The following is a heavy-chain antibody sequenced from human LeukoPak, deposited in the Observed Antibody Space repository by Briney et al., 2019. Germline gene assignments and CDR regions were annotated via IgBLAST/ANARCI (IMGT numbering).Heavy chain of an antibody. CDR3: ASTTVVAPSDAFDI. Sequence: SETLSLTCTVSGGSISSYYWSWIRQPPGKGLEWIGYIYYSGSTNYNPSLKSRVTISVDTSKNQFSLKLSSATAADTAVYYCASTTVVAPSDAFDIWGQGTMVTVSS. CDR2: IYYSGST. V-gene: IGHV4-59*01. D-gene: IGHD4-23*01. CDR1: GGSISSYY. J-gene: IGHJ3*02.